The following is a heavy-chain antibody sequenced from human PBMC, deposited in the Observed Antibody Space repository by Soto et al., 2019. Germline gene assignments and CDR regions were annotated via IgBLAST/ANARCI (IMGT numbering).Heavy chain of an antibody. CDR3: ARDHRRYYYDSSGYYFVGHLAY. Sequence: GKGLEWVAVIWYDGSNKYYADSVKGRFTISRDNSKNTLYLQMNSLRAEDTAVYYCARDHRRYYYDSSGYYFVGHLAYWGQGTLVTVSS. J-gene: IGHJ4*02. CDR2: IWYDGSNK. D-gene: IGHD3-22*01. V-gene: IGHV3-33*01.